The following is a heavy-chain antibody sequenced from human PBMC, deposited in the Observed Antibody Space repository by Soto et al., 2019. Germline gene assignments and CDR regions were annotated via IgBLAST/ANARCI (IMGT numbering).Heavy chain of an antibody. CDR1: GYTFTSYD. CDR2: MNPNSGNT. D-gene: IGHD6-19*01. CDR3: VMSPGWYKIDS. J-gene: IGHJ4*02. V-gene: IGHV1-8*01. Sequence: XSVKVSFNASGYTFTSYDINLVRQATGQGLEWMGWMNPNSGNTGYAQKFQGRVTMTRNTSISTAYMELRSLRSEDTAVYFCVMSPGWYKIDSWGQGILVTVSS.